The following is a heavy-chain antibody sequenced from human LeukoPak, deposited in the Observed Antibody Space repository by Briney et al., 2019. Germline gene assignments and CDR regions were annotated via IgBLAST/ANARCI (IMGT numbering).Heavy chain of an antibody. CDR3: ARGLGSLPSYYYDSSGYYYFDY. CDR2: INWNGGST. J-gene: IGHJ4*02. D-gene: IGHD3-22*01. CDR1: GFTFDDYG. V-gene: IGHV3-20*04. Sequence: RSGGSLRLSCAASGFTFDDYGMSWVRQAPGKGLEWVSGINWNGGSTGYADSVKGRFTISRDNAKNSLYLQMNSLRAEDTALYYCARGLGSLPSYYYDSSGYYYFDYWGQGTLVTVSS.